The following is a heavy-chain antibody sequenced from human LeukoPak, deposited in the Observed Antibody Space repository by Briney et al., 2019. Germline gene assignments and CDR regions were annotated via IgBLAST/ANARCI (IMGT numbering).Heavy chain of an antibody. Sequence: PGGSLRLSCAASGFIFSNYAMTWVRQAPGKGLEWVANIKQDGSEKYYVDSVKGRFTISRDNAKNSLYLQMNSLRAEDTAVYYCARDRGWNVGGYYYYGMDVWGQGTTVTVSS. D-gene: IGHD1-1*01. V-gene: IGHV3-7*03. CDR3: ARDRGWNVGGYYYYGMDV. J-gene: IGHJ6*02. CDR1: GFIFSNYA. CDR2: IKQDGSEK.